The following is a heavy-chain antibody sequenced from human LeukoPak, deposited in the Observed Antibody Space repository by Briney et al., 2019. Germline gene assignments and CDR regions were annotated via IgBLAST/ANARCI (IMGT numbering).Heavy chain of an antibody. J-gene: IGHJ6*02. Sequence: GGSLRLSCAASGFTFSSYAMHWVRRAPGKGLEWVAVISYDGSNKYYADSVKGRFTVSRDNSKNTLYLQMNSLRAEDTAVYYCARELVVDYYGMDVWGQGTTVTVSS. CDR3: ARELVVDYYGMDV. V-gene: IGHV3-30*04. CDR2: ISYDGSNK. D-gene: IGHD2-2*01. CDR1: GFTFSSYA.